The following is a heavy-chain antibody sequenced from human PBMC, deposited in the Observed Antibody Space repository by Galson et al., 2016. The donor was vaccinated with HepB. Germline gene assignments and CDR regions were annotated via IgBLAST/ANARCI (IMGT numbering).Heavy chain of an antibody. D-gene: IGHD6-13*01. Sequence: SLRLSCAASGFTFSSYPMSWARQAPGKGLEWVSRISGSGDTTNYADSVRGRFTISRDNSKSTLFLQLSSLRAGDTAVYYCASMGGGSGSWYKDWGQGTLVTVSS. CDR1: GFTFSSYP. CDR2: ISGSGDTT. V-gene: IGHV3-23*01. J-gene: IGHJ4*02. CDR3: ASMGGGSGSWYKD.